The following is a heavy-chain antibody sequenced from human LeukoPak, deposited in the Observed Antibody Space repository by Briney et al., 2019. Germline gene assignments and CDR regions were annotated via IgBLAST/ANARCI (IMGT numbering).Heavy chain of an antibody. J-gene: IGHJ6*02. D-gene: IGHD1-26*01. V-gene: IGHV3-30*03. CDR1: GFTFSSYG. Sequence: GGSLRLSCAASGFTFSSYGMHWVRQPPGKGLEWVAVISYDGSNKYYADSVKGRFTISRDNSKNTLYLQMNSLRAEDTAVYYCAFTSGSYYYYYGMDVWGQGTTVTVSS. CDR2: ISYDGSNK. CDR3: AFTSGSYYYYYGMDV.